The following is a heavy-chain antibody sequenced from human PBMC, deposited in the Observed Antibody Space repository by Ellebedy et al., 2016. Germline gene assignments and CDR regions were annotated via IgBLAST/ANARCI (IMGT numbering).Heavy chain of an antibody. V-gene: IGHV1-46*01. Sequence: ASVKVSCKASGGAFSGSAISWVRQAPGQGLEWMGIINPSGGRSSYARKFQGRVTMTRDTSTSTVYMELSSLRSEDTAVYYCARSAGYTDAFDIWGQGTMVTVSS. J-gene: IGHJ3*02. CDR1: GGAFSGSA. CDR3: ARSAGYTDAFDI. D-gene: IGHD6-13*01. CDR2: INPSGGRS.